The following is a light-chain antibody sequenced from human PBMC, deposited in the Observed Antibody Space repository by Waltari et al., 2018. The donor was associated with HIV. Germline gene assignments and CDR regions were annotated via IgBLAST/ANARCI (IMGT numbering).Light chain of an antibody. CDR3: QQYNNWPPT. V-gene: IGKV3D-15*01. Sequence: EIVMTQSPATLSVSPGERDTLSCRASQSVSRNLAWYQHKPGQTPRLLIHSTSTRATGIPARFSGSGSGTEFTLTFSSLQSEDFAVYYCQQYNNWPPTFGQGTKVEFK. CDR1: QSVSRN. CDR2: STS. J-gene: IGKJ1*01.